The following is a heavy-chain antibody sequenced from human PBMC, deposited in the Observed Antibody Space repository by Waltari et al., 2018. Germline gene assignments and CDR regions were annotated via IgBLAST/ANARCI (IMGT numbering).Heavy chain of an antibody. V-gene: IGHV1-69*12. Sequence: QVQLVQSGAEVKKPGYSVKVSCKDSGGPFGSYGITWVRQAPGEGLEWMGGIIPIFGTAPNYAQKFQGRLTVTADESTATVYMDLSGLRSDDTAVYYCARRQLGGPFDPWGQGTLVSVSS. CDR1: GGPFGSYG. CDR3: ARRQLGGPFDP. CDR2: IIPIFGTAP. J-gene: IGHJ5*02. D-gene: IGHD3-16*01.